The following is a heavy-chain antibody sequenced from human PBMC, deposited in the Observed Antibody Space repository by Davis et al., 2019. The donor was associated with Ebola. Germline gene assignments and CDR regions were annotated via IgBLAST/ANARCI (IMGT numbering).Heavy chain of an antibody. J-gene: IGHJ4*02. CDR2: IISFFGIP. Sequence: SVQVSCKASGGTFIRYAISWVRQAPGQPFDWMVGIISFFGIPKYAHKFQGIVTITADESTSTAYMELSSLRSEDTAVYYCARARYSDGSGYFFEQSHWGQGTLVTVSS. CDR1: GGTFIRYA. D-gene: IGHD3-22*01. V-gene: IGHV1-69*13. CDR3: ARARYSDGSGYFFEQSH.